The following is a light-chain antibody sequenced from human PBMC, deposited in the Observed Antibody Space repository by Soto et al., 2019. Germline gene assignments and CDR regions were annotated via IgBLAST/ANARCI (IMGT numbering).Light chain of an antibody. CDR3: QQLNTSTLT. V-gene: IGKV1-9*01. CDR2: DAS. J-gene: IGKJ4*01. Sequence: DIQMTQSPSSLSASVGDRVTITCRASQGIRNYLAWYQQKPGKAPKLLIYDASTLQSGVPSRLRGSGSGTDLTLTISSMKNEDLETYYCQQLNTSTLTFGGGTKVDIK. CDR1: QGIRNY.